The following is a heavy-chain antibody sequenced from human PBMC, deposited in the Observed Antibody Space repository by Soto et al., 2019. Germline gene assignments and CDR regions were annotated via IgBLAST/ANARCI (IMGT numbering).Heavy chain of an antibody. CDR1: GFTFSSYW. CDR3: ARVLKSSGGDNDVFDI. V-gene: IGHV3-74*01. CDR2: IDTYGSAT. J-gene: IGHJ3*02. Sequence: PGGSLRLSCAASGFTFSSYWMHWVRQAPGKGLVWVSRIDTYGSATRYADSVKGRFTISRDNAKNTLYLQMNTLRAEDTAVYYCARVLKSSGGDNDVFDIWGQGTMVTVS. D-gene: IGHD6-19*01.